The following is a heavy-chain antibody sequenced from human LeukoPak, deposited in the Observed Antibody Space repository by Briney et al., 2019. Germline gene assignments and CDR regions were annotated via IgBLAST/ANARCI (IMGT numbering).Heavy chain of an antibody. D-gene: IGHD4-11*01. CDR2: ISYDGSNK. CDR1: GFTFSSYA. CDR3: ARDNSNIDAFDI. V-gene: IGHV3-30-3*01. J-gene: IGHJ3*02. Sequence: GGSLRLSCAASGFTFSSYAMHWVRQAPGKGLEWVAVISYDGSNKYYADSVKGRFTISRDNSKNTLYLQMNSLRAEDTAVYYCARDNSNIDAFDIWGQGTMVTVSS.